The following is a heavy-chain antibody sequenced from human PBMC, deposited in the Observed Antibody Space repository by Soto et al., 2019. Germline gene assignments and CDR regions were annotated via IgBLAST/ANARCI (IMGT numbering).Heavy chain of an antibody. CDR3: ARGGKQQLVRYYYYGMDV. CDR2: ISGSGGST. D-gene: IGHD6-13*01. J-gene: IGHJ6*02. V-gene: IGHV3-23*01. Sequence: EVQLLESGGGLVQPGGSLRLSCAASGFTFSSYAMSWVRQAPGKGLEWVSAISGSGGSTSYAQKFQGRVTMTRDTSTSTVYRELRGLRSEDTAVYYCARGGKQQLVRYYYYGMDVGGQGPTVTVSS. CDR1: GFTFSSYA.